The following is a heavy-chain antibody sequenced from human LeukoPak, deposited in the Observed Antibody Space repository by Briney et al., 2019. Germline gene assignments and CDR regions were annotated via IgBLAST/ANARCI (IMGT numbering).Heavy chain of an antibody. Sequence: GGSLRLSCAASRFTFDDYAMHWVRQAPGKGLEWVSGISWNSGSIGYADSVKGRFTISRDNAKNSLYLQMNSLRAEDMALYYCAKATSSGIAAAGTAFDIWAKGQWSPSLQ. V-gene: IGHV3-9*03. CDR1: RFTFDDYA. CDR2: ISWNSGSI. J-gene: IGHJ3*02. D-gene: IGHD6-13*01. CDR3: AKATSSGIAAAGTAFDI.